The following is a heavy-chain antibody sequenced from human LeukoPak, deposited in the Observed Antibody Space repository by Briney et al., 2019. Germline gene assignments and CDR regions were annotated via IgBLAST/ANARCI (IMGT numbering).Heavy chain of an antibody. D-gene: IGHD6-6*01. J-gene: IGHJ4*02. CDR3: VKKSSAGSYYFDF. CDR2: ISGSGGST. Sequence: GGSLRLSCAASGFTFSDYAMSWVRQAPGKGLEWVSTISGSGGSTYYADSVKGRFIMSRGNSKNTLYLQMNSLRAEDTAVYYCVKKSSAGSYYFDFWGQGTLVTVSS. CDR1: GFTFSDYA. V-gene: IGHV3-23*01.